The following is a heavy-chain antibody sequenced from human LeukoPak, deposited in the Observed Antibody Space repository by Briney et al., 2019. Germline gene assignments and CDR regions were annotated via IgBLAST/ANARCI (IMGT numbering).Heavy chain of an antibody. D-gene: IGHD1-26*01. CDR3: AKCIVGATAPFDY. CDR1: GFTFDDYA. CDR2: INWNGDNT. V-gene: IGHV3-20*04. Sequence: GGSLRLSCAASGFTFDDYAMSWVRQAPGKGLEWVSGINWNGDNTGSADSVKGRFTISRDNAKNSLYLEMNSLRAEDTALYYCAKCIVGATAPFDYWGQGTLVTVSS. J-gene: IGHJ4*02.